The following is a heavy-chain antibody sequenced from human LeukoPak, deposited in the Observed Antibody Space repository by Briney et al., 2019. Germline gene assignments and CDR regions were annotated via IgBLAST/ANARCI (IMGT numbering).Heavy chain of an antibody. CDR2: INVDGTAE. D-gene: IGHD1-26*01. J-gene: IGHJ3*02. CDR3: ARDPYRFAFDI. V-gene: IGHV3-7*03. CDR1: GFSFSTIY. Sequence: GGSLRLFCAASGFSFSTIYMSWVRQTPGQGLEWVANINVDGTAEYYVDSVKGRFTISRDNAKNSLYLRMNSLRAEDTAVYYCARDPYRFAFDIWGQGTVVLVSS.